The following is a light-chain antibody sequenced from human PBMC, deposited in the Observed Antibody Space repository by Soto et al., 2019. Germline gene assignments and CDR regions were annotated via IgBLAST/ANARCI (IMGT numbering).Light chain of an antibody. Sequence: EIVLTQSPGTPSLSPGERATLSCRASQSVSNNYLAWYQQNPGQAPRLLIYGASSRATGIPDRFSGSGSGTDFTLTISRLEPYDFAVYYCQQYGSSPRTFGQGTKVEIK. J-gene: IGKJ1*01. V-gene: IGKV3-20*01. CDR3: QQYGSSPRT. CDR1: QSVSNNY. CDR2: GAS.